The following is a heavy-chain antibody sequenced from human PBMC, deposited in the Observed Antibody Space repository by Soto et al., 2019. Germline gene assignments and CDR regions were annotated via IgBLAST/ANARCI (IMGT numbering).Heavy chain of an antibody. J-gene: IGHJ4*02. CDR2: ISYDGSNK. CDR1: GFTFSSYG. Sequence: PGGSLRLSCASSGFTFSSYGMHLVRQAPGKGLEWVAVISYDGSNKYYADSVKGRFTISRDNSKNTLYLQMNSLRAEDTAVYYCAKDKGQWLVSYYFDYWGQGTLVTVSS. D-gene: IGHD6-19*01. CDR3: AKDKGQWLVSYYFDY. V-gene: IGHV3-30*18.